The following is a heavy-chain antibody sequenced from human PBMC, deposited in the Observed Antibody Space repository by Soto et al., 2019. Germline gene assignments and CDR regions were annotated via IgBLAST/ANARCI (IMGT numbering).Heavy chain of an antibody. J-gene: IGHJ6*02. CDR2: ISAYNGNT. V-gene: IGHV1-18*04. CDR1: GYTFTSYG. Sequence: ASVKVSCKSSGYTFTSYGISCVRQATGQGLEWMGWISAYNGNTNYAQKLQGRVTMTTDTSTSTAYMELRSLRSDDTAVYYCARDRKVITIFGVVIKPLDYYYGMDVWGQGTTVTVSS. D-gene: IGHD3-3*01. CDR3: ARDRKVITIFGVVIKPLDYYYGMDV.